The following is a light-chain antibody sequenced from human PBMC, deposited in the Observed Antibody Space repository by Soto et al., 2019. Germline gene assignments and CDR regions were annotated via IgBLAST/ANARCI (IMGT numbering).Light chain of an antibody. CDR1: QSVSANF. J-gene: IGKJ2*01. CDR3: QQYGSSPYT. V-gene: IGKV3-20*01. CDR2: AAS. Sequence: EIVLTQSPATLSLSPGERATLSCRASQSVSANFLAWYQQKPGQPPRLFIFAASGRAAGIPDRFSGSGSWTDFTVTISRLEPEDFAEYYCQQYGSSPYTSAQGTKLEI.